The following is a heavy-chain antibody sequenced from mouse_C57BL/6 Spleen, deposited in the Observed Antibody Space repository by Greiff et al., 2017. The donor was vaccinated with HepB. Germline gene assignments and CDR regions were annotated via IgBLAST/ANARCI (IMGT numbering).Heavy chain of an antibody. Sequence: QVQLQQPGAELVMPGASVKLSCKASGYTFTSYWMHWVKQRPGQGLEWIGEIDPSDSYTNYNQKFKGKSTLTVDKSSSTAYMQLSSLTSEDSAVYYGARGGSDYFDYWGQGTTLTVSS. D-gene: IGHD1-1*02. CDR2: IDPSDSYT. CDR1: GYTFTSYW. J-gene: IGHJ2*01. V-gene: IGHV1-69*01. CDR3: ARGGSDYFDY.